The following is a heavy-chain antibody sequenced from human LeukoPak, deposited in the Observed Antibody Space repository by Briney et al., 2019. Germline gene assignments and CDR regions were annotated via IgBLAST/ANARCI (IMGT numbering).Heavy chain of an antibody. J-gene: IGHJ4*02. D-gene: IGHD2/OR15-2a*01. CDR2: INQDGSEE. Sequence: SGGSLRVSCAASGFTFTRYWMAWVRQAPGKGLEWVANINQDGSEEYYLDSVRGRFTSSRDNAKNSLYLQMNSLRAEDTAVYYCSNGIYDTSYWGQGTLVTVSS. CDR1: GFTFTRYW. V-gene: IGHV3-7*01. CDR3: SNGIYDTSY.